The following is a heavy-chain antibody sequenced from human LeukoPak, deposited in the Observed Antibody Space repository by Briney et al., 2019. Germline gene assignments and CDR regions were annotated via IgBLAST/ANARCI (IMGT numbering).Heavy chain of an antibody. CDR3: AKGVRSYYYYYMDV. J-gene: IGHJ6*03. CDR1: GFTFSSYA. V-gene: IGHV3-30-3*01. D-gene: IGHD3-16*01. Sequence: PGGSLRLSCAASGFTFSSYAMHWVRQAPGKGLEWVAVISYDGSNKYYADSVKGRFTISRDNSKNTLYLQMNSLRAEDTAVYYCAKGVRSYYYYYMDVWGKGTTVTVSS. CDR2: ISYDGSNK.